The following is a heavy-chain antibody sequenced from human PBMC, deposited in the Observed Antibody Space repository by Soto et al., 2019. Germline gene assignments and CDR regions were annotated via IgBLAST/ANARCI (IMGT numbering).Heavy chain of an antibody. V-gene: IGHV4-59*01. CDR1: GGSIFSDD. J-gene: IGHJ5*02. CDR3: ARGYWFDP. CDR2: ISRGGSS. Sequence: SETLSLTCTVSGGSIFSDDWTWIRQPPGKGLEWIGYISRGGSSRYAPSLKGRVTFPTDTSKNQVSLKLTYVTVADTAVYYCARGYWFDPWGPGTLVTVSS.